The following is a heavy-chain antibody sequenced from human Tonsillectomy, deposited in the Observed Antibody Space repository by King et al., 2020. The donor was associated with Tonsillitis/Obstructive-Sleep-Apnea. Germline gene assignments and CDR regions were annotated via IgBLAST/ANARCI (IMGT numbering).Heavy chain of an antibody. V-gene: IGHV3-73*01. CDR3: TSQPIAVAGKGDPFDY. CDR1: GFTFSGSA. J-gene: IGHJ4*02. Sequence: QLVQSGGGLVQPGGSLKLSCAASGFTFSGSAMHWVRQASGKGLEWVGRIRSKANSYATAYAASVKGRFTISRDDSKNTAYLQMNSLKTEDTAVYYCTSQPIAVAGKGDPFDYWGQGTLATVSS. CDR2: IRSKANSYAT. D-gene: IGHD6-19*01.